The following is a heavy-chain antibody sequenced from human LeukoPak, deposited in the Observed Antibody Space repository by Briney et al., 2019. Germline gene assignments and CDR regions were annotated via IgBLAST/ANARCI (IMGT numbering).Heavy chain of an antibody. D-gene: IGHD4-23*01. V-gene: IGHV3-23*01. CDR1: GFTFSSYA. J-gene: IGHJ4*02. Sequence: PGGSLRLSCAASGFTFSSYAMSWVRQAPGKGPEWVSGTTGSGGSTYYADSVKGRFTVSRDNSKNTLDLQMNSLRAEDTAVYFCVKGKTVVSSFVGDYWGQGTLVTVSS. CDR3: VKGKTVVSSFVGDY. CDR2: TTGSGGST.